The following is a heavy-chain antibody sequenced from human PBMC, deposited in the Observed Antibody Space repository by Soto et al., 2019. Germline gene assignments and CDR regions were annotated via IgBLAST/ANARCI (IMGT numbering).Heavy chain of an antibody. Sequence: EVQLLESGGGLVQPGGSLRLSCAASGFTFSTYGMSCVRQAPGKGLEWVSIISGSGGSTYYADTVKGRFTISRDNTKNTLYLQMNSLRAEDTAVYYCAKDPATIAVAGTFDYWGQGTLVIVSS. D-gene: IGHD6-19*01. CDR2: ISGSGGST. J-gene: IGHJ4*02. CDR3: AKDPATIAVAGTFDY. V-gene: IGHV3-23*01. CDR1: GFTFSTYG.